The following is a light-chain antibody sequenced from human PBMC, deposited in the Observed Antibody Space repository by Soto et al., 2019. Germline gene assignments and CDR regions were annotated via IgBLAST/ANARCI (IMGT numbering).Light chain of an antibody. CDR2: KAS. CDR1: QSISYW. V-gene: IGKV1-5*03. CDR3: QQYNSYSYT. J-gene: IGKJ2*01. Sequence: DIQMTQSPSTLSASVGDRVTITCRASQSISYWLAWYQQKPGKAPKLLLYKASTLESGVPLRFSGGGSGTEFTLTISSLQPDDFATYYCQQYNSYSYTFGQGTRLEIK.